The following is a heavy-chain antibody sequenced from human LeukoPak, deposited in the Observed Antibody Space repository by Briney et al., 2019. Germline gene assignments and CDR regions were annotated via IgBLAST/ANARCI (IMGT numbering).Heavy chain of an antibody. CDR3: ARVSADLPPPKYYFDY. D-gene: IGHD1-14*01. V-gene: IGHV4-38-2*02. J-gene: IGHJ4*02. CDR1: GYSISSGYY. Sequence: SSETLSLTCTVSGYSISSGYYWGWIRQPPGKGLEWIGSIYHSGSTYYNPSLKSRVTISVDKSKNQFSLKLSSVTAADTAVYYCARVSADLPPPKYYFDYWGQGTLVTVSS. CDR2: IYHSGST.